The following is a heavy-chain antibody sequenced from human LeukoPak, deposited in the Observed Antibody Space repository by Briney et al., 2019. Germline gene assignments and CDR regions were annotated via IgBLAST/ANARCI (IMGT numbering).Heavy chain of an antibody. CDR1: GFTFSSYS. V-gene: IGHV3-21*01. J-gene: IGHJ6*04. Sequence: GGSLRLSCAASGFTFSSYSMSWVRQAPGKGLEWVSSISTSSIYIYYADSVKGRFTISRDNAKNSLYLQMNSLRAEDTAVYYCAELGITMIGGVWGKGTTVTISS. CDR2: ISTSSIYI. D-gene: IGHD3-10*02. CDR3: AELGITMIGGV.